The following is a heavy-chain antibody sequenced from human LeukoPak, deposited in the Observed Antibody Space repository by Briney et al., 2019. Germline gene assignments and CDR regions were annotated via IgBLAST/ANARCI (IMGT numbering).Heavy chain of an antibody. CDR2: IWYDGTNK. Sequence: PGRSLRLSCAASGFTFSSYGMHWVRQAPGKGLEWVARIWYDGTNKYYADSVKGRFTISRDNSKNTLILQMSSLRGEDTAVYYCARDLSLAYSYGYIEDWGQGTLVTVSS. CDR3: ARDLSLAYSYGYIED. J-gene: IGHJ4*02. V-gene: IGHV3-33*01. CDR1: GFTFSSYG. D-gene: IGHD5-18*01.